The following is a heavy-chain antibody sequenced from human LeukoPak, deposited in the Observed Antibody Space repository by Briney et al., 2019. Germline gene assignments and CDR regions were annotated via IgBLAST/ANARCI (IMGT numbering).Heavy chain of an antibody. D-gene: IGHD3-3*02. CDR1: GFTFSAYS. J-gene: IGHJ4*02. V-gene: IGHV3-48*02. CDR2: LSLSSDII. Sequence: PGGSLRLSCAASGFTFSAYSMNWVRQAPGEGLEWISYLSLSSDIIYYADSVKGRFTISGDKSKNSLYLQMNSLRDEDTAVYYCTRDAALSFDHWGQGTLVTVPS. CDR3: TRDAALSFDH.